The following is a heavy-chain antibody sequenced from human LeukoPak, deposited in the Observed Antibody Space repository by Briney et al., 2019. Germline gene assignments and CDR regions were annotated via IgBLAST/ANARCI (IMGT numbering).Heavy chain of an antibody. J-gene: IGHJ6*03. D-gene: IGHD3-3*01. CDR1: GGSISSYY. CDR3: ARGLAISPYYYYYMDV. Sequence: SETLSLTCSVSGGSISSYYWSWIRQPPGKGLEWIGYIYYSGSTNYNPSLKSRVTISVDTSKNQFSLKLSSVTAADTAVYYCARGLAISPYYYYYMDVWSKGTTVTVSS. V-gene: IGHV4-59*01. CDR2: IYYSGST.